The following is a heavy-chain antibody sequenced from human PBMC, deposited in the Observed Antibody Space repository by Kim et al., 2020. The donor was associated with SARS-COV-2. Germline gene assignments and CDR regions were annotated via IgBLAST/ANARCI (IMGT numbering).Heavy chain of an antibody. V-gene: IGHV5-10-1*01. D-gene: IGHD3-22*01. J-gene: IGHJ4*02. Sequence: GESLKISCKGSGYSFTSYWISWVRQMPGKGLEWMGRIDPSDSYTNYSPSFQGHVTISADKSISTAYLQWSSLKASDTAMYYCARRRHYDSSGYLNPSPFGYWGQGTLVTVSS. CDR1: GYSFTSYW. CDR2: IDPSDSYT. CDR3: ARRRHYDSSGYLNPSPFGY.